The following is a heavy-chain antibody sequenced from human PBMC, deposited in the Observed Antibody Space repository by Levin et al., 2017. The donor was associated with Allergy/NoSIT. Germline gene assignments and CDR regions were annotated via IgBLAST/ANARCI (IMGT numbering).Heavy chain of an antibody. D-gene: IGHD6-13*01. CDR3: VKDLGQDTGSAWYFGFYMDV. CDR1: GFTFSPYW. Sequence: GESLKISCAASGFTFSPYWMHWVRQGPGKGLVWVARINTDGSRTTYADSVKGRFTISRDNAKNTLFLQMNSLRAGDTAVYYCVKDLGQDTGSAWYFGFYMDVWGKGTTVSV. CDR2: INTDGSRT. V-gene: IGHV3-74*01. J-gene: IGHJ6*03.